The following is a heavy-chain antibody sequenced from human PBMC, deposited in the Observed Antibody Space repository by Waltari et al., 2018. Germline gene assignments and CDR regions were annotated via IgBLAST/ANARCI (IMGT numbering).Heavy chain of an antibody. V-gene: IGHV3-15*01. CDR1: GFTFSNAW. D-gene: IGHD3-22*01. CDR2: IKSKTDGGTT. CDR3: TTDYYYDSSGYYLDAFDI. J-gene: IGHJ3*02. Sequence: EVQLVESGGGLVKPGGSLRLSCAASGFTFSNAWMSWVRQAPGKGLEWVGRIKSKTDGGTTDYAAPVKGRFTISRDDSKNTLYLQMNSLKTEDTAVYYCTTDYYYDSSGYYLDAFDIWGQGTMVTVSS.